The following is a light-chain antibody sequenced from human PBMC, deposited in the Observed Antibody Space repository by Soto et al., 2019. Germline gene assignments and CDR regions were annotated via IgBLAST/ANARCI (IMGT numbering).Light chain of an antibody. CDR1: QSLTSS. V-gene: IGKV3-15*01. J-gene: IGKJ2*01. Sequence: EIVMTQSPATLSVSPGERVTLSCRASQSLTSSLAWYQQKPGQAPRLLIYGASTRATGTPARFSGSGSGTEFTLTISSLQSEDFEVYYCQQYNNWPDMYTFGQGTKLEIK. CDR3: QQYNNWPDMYT. CDR2: GAS.